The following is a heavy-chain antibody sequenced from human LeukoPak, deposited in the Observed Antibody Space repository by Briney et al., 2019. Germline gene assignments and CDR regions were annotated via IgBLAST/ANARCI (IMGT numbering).Heavy chain of an antibody. Sequence: PAGSLRLSCAASGFTVSSNYLNWIRQAAGMGLEWASYISTSGSTIYYADSVKGRFTISRDNAKNSLYLQMNSLRAEDTAVYYCARVWYSGSYPVDYWGQGTLVTVSS. CDR1: GFTVSSNY. CDR2: ISTSGSTI. D-gene: IGHD1-26*01. V-gene: IGHV3-11*01. CDR3: ARVWYSGSYPVDY. J-gene: IGHJ4*02.